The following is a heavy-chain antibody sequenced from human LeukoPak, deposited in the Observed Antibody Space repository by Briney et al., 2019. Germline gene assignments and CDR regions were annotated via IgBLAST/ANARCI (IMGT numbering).Heavy chain of an antibody. D-gene: IGHD3-22*01. CDR1: GYSFTSYG. J-gene: IGHJ4*02. CDR3: ARNYYDSSGYFGFDY. Sequence: ASVKVPCKASGYSFTSYGISWVRQAPGQGLEWMGWITTYNGNTNYAQKFQGRVTMTTDTSTSTAYMELRSLRSDDTAVYYCARNYYDSSGYFGFDYWGQGTLVTVSS. CDR2: ITTYNGNT. V-gene: IGHV1-18*01.